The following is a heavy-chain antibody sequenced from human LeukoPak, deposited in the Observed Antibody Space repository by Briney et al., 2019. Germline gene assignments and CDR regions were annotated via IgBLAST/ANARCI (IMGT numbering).Heavy chain of an antibody. CDR2: ISDSGGSK. D-gene: IGHD2-8*02. V-gene: IGHV3-23*01. CDR3: AKGYCPGGACYYFDH. CDR1: GFTFSTYA. Sequence: PGGSLRHSCAASGFTFSTYAMNWVRQPPGKGLEWVSGISDSGGSKFYADSVKGRFTISRDNSKNTLYLQVSSLRAEDTAIYYCAKGYCPGGACYYFDHWGQGTLVTVSS. J-gene: IGHJ4*02.